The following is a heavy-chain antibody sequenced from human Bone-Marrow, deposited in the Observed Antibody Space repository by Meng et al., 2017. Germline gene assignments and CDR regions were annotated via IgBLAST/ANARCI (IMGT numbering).Heavy chain of an antibody. D-gene: IGHD6-19*01. J-gene: IGHJ4*01. CDR3: ARDRYSSVWYWDY. Sequence: ASVKVSCKASGYTFTSYCIIWVRQAPGQGLEGMGWISAYNGNTNYAQKIQGRVSMTTDTSTRTAYMELKSLRSDDTAVYYCARDRYSSVWYWDYWGQGTKVTVSS. V-gene: IGHV1-18*01. CDR2: ISAYNGNT. CDR1: GYTFTSYC.